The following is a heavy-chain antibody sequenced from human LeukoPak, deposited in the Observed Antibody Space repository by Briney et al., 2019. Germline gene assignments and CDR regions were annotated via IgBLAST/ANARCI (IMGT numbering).Heavy chain of an antibody. V-gene: IGHV1-69*05. CDR2: IIPIFGTA. CDR3: ATAYYYYYYMDV. J-gene: IGHJ6*03. CDR1: GGTFSSNA. Sequence: ASVKVSCKASGGTFSSNAISWVRQAPGQGLEWMGGIIPIFGTANYAQKFQGRVTITTDESTSTAYMELSSLRSEDTAVYYCATAYYYYYYMDVWGKGTTVTVSS.